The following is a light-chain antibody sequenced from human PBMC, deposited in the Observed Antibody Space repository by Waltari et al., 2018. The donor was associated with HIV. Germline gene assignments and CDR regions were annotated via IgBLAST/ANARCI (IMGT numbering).Light chain of an antibody. J-gene: IGKJ4*01. CDR2: GAS. Sequence: EIVLTQSPGTLSLSPGERATLSCRASQSVAGNALAWYQHKPGQAPRLRIFGASSRVTGIPDRFSGSGSGTDFSLTISRLQPEDFAVYYCQQYGSARRTFGGGTKVESK. CDR1: QSVAGNA. CDR3: QQYGSARRT. V-gene: IGKV3-20*01.